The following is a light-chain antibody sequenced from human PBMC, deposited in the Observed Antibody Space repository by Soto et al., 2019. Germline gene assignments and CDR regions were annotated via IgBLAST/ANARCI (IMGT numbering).Light chain of an antibody. CDR1: QSVTNY. CDR2: DAS. Sequence: EIFLTQSPDTLSLSPGERATLTCRASQSVTNYIAWYQQRPGQAPRLLIYDASNRATGVPARFSGSGSGTDFTLTINRLEPEDFAVYYCQLYGISPHFGQGTRLEIK. CDR3: QLYGISPH. V-gene: IGKV3-11*01. J-gene: IGKJ5*01.